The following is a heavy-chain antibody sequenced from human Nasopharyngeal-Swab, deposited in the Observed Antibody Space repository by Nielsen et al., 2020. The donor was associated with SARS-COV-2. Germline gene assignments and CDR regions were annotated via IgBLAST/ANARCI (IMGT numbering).Heavy chain of an antibody. CDR2: IYYSGST. J-gene: IGHJ6*03. Sequence: SETLSLTCTVSGGSVSSGSYYWSWIRQPPGKGLEWIWYIYYSGSTNYNPSLKSRVTISVDTSKNQFSLKLSSVTAADTAVYYCARVRYGDSTGYYYYYMDVWGKGTTVIVSS. D-gene: IGHD4-17*01. CDR1: GGSVSSGSYY. V-gene: IGHV4-61*01. CDR3: ARVRYGDSTGYYYYYMDV.